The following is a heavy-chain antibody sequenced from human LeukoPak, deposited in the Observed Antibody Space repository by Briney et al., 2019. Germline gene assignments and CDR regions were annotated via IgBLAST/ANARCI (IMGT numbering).Heavy chain of an antibody. CDR2: IYPGDSDT. CDR3: ARQNDFRLDY. V-gene: IGHV5-51*01. Sequence: GKSLEISCKGSGYTFSSYWIGWVRQMPGKGLEWMGIIYPGDSDTRYSPSLQGQVTISVDTSIGTAYLQWSSLKASDTAIYYCARQNDFRLDYWGQGTLVTVSS. CDR1: GYTFSSYW. D-gene: IGHD3-3*01. J-gene: IGHJ4*02.